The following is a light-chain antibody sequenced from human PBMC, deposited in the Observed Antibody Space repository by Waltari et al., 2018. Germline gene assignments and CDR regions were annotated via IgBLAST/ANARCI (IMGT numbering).Light chain of an antibody. CDR3: NSRDSSGNHPWV. CDR1: SLRSYY. V-gene: IGLV3-19*01. Sequence: SSELTQDPAVSVALGQTVRITCQGDSLRSYYASWYQQKPGQAPVLVIYGKNNRPSGIPDRVSGSSSGNTASLTITGAQAEDEADYYCNSRDSSGNHPWVFGGGTKLTVL. J-gene: IGLJ3*02. CDR2: GKN.